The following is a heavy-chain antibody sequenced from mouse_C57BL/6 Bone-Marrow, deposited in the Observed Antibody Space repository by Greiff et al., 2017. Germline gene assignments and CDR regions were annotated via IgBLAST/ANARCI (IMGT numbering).Heavy chain of an antibody. CDR3: AREDDGYYSAWFAY. CDR1: GYTFTSYW. V-gene: IGHV1-69*01. D-gene: IGHD2-3*01. J-gene: IGHJ3*01. Sequence: QVQLQQSGAELVMPGASVKLSCKASGYTFTSYWMHWVKQRPGQGLEWIGEIDPSASYTNYNQKFKGKSTLTVDNSSSTAYMQLSSLTSEDSAVDYCAREDDGYYSAWFAYWGQGTLVTVSA. CDR2: IDPSASYT.